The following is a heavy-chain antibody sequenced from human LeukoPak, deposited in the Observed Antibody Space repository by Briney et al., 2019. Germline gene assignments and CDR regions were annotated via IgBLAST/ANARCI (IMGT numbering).Heavy chain of an antibody. CDR2: MNPNSGNT. D-gene: IGHD2-2*03. CDR3: ARLDIVEVPAASKKHYYYYYMDV. V-gene: IGHV1-8*01. CDR1: GYTFTSYD. Sequence: GASVKVSCKASGYTFTSYDINWVRQATGQGLEWMGWMNPNSGNTGYAQKFQGRVTMTRNTSISTAYMELSSLRSEDTAVYYCARLDIVEVPAASKKHYYYYYMDVWGKGTTVTVSS. J-gene: IGHJ6*03.